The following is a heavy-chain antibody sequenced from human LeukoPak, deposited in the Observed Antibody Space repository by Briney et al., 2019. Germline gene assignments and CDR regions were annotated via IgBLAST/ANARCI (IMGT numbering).Heavy chain of an antibody. V-gene: IGHV3-66*01. J-gene: IGHJ6*02. CDR2: IYSGGST. CDR3: ARDGREYYYYGMDV. CDR1: GGSFSGYY. Sequence: ETLSLTCAVYGGSFSGYYWSWVRQAPGKGLEWVSVIYSGGSTYYADSVKGRFTISRDNSKNTLYLQMNSLRAEDTAVYYCARDGREYYYYGMDVWGQGTTVTVSS.